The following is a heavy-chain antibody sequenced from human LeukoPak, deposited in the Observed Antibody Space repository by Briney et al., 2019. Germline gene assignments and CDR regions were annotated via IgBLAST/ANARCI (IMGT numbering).Heavy chain of an antibody. Sequence: PSQTLSLTCTVSGGPISIGSYYWSWIRQPAGEGVEWIGRIHSRGITNYNRSRTSRPTIPIDTSHNQSSLKRSSVTAPGTAVLYCARDEVCTSGVCFTLFHYWGEGTLVTVP. J-gene: IGHJ4*02. CDR3: ARDEVCTSGVCFTLFHY. D-gene: IGHD2-8*01. V-gene: IGHV4-61*02. CDR1: GGPISIGSYY. CDR2: IHSRGIT.